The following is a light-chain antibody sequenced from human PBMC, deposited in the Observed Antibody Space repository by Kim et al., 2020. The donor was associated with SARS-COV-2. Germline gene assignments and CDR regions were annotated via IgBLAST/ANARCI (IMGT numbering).Light chain of an antibody. Sequence: EIVLTQSPGTLSLSPGERATLSCRASLSVSTSYLAWYQQRPGQAPRLLIYGASSRATGIPDRFSGSGSGTDFTLTISRLEPEDFAVYYCQQYGSSPVTFGQGTKLEI. J-gene: IGKJ2*01. CDR1: LSVSTSY. V-gene: IGKV3-20*01. CDR2: GAS. CDR3: QQYGSSPVT.